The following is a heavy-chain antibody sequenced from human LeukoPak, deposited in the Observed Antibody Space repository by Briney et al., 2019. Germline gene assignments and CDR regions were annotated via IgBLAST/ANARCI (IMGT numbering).Heavy chain of an antibody. CDR2: IYYSGST. CDR3: ARHGGYSSPYLH. CDR1: GGSISNYY. D-gene: IGHD6-13*01. V-gene: IGHV4-59*08. J-gene: IGHJ1*01. Sequence: PSETLSLTCTGSGGSISNYYWSWIRQPPGKGLECIGYIYYSGSTNYNPSLKSRVTISVDTSKNQFSLKLSSVTATDTAVYYCARHGGYSSPYLHWGQGTLVTVSP.